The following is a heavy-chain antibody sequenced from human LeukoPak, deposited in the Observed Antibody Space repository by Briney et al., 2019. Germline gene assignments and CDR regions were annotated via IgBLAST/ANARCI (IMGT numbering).Heavy chain of an antibody. D-gene: IGHD2/OR15-2a*01. CDR3: TRDTIYAKGDY. CDR1: GYTFTNNG. V-gene: IGHV1-18*01. J-gene: IGHJ4*02. CDR2: ISPYNGNT. Sequence: ASVKLSCKASGYTFTNNGISWMRQAPGQAPEWMGWISPYNGNTHYTPNLRGRLTMTTDTSTSTAYMELRSLTSDDTAVCYCTRDTIYAKGDYWGQGTLVTVSS.